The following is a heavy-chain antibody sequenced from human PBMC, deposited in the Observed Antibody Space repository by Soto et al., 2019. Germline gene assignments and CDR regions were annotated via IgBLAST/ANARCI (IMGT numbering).Heavy chain of an antibody. J-gene: IGHJ4*02. V-gene: IGHV1-2*02. CDR1: GYTFTGYY. CDR3: ARAGGGVIGHFDY. Sequence: VASVKVSCKASGYTFTGYYMHWVRQAPGQGLEWMGWINPNSGGTNYAQKFQGRVTMTRDTSISTAYMELSRLRSDDTAVYYCARAGGGVIGHFDYWGQGTLVTVSS. D-gene: IGHD3-16*02. CDR2: INPNSGGT.